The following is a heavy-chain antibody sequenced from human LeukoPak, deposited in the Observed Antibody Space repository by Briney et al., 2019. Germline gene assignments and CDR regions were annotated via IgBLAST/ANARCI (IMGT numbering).Heavy chain of an antibody. CDR3: ARDLGGTGGYFDY. J-gene: IGHJ4*02. D-gene: IGHD2-15*01. CDR2: ISSSGSTI. V-gene: IGHV3-48*03. CDR1: GFTFSSYE. Sequence: GGSLRLSCAASGFTFSSYEMNWVRQAPGKGLEWVSYISSSGSTIYYADSVKGRLTISRDNAKNSLYLQMNSLRAEDTAVYYCARDLGGTGGYFDYWGQGTLVTVSS.